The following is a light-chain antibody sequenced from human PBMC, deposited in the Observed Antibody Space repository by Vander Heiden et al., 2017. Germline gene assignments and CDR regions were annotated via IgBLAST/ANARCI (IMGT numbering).Light chain of an antibody. CDR1: HAIDTH. V-gene: IGKV1-39*01. CDR3: KQSLNSPRT. J-gene: IGKJ1*01. Sequence: DIQLTQSPSSLSASVGCSSTIPCRASHAIDTHVNWYHHKPGKVPKLLIHDASTLEFGVPSTFSGSGSGTEFTLTISRLQPEDFATYYCKQSLNSPRTFGQGTKVEIK. CDR2: DAS.